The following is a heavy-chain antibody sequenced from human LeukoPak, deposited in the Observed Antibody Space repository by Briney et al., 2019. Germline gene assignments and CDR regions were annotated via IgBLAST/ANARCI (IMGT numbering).Heavy chain of an antibody. CDR3: ARLQYCSGTSCYWFDP. CDR2: IYHTGST. V-gene: IGHV4-30-2*01. D-gene: IGHD2-2*01. J-gene: IGHJ5*02. CDR1: GGSISSGPYS. Sequence: PSETLSLTCDVSGGSISSGPYSWRWIRQPLGKGLEWIGYIYHTGSTYYNPSLKSRVTISVDTSKNQFSLRLSSVTAADTAVYYCARLQYCSGTSCYWFDPWGQGTLVTVSS.